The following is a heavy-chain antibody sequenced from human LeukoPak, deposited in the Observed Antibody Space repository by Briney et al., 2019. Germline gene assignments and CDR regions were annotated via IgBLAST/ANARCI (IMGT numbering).Heavy chain of an antibody. D-gene: IGHD5-12*01. J-gene: IGHJ4*02. CDR3: ARDPGYGRVLYYFDY. Sequence: ASVKVSCKVSGYTLTELSMHWVQQAPGKGLEWMGGFDPEDGETIYAQKFQGRVTMTEDTSTDTAYMELSSLRSVDTAVYYCARDPGYGRVLYYFDYWGQGTLVTVSS. CDR2: FDPEDGET. CDR1: GYTLTELS. V-gene: IGHV1-24*01.